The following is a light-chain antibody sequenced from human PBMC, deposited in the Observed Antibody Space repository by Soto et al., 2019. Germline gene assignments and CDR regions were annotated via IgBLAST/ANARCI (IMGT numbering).Light chain of an antibody. J-gene: IGKJ1*01. Sequence: EIVVTQSPATLSVSPGERATLSCRASQSVSSNLAWYQQKPGQAPRLLISGASTRATGIPARFSGSGSGTEFTLTIDSLQSEDFAVYYCQQYNAWPRTFGQGTKVEIK. CDR2: GAS. V-gene: IGKV3-15*01. CDR1: QSVSSN. CDR3: QQYNAWPRT.